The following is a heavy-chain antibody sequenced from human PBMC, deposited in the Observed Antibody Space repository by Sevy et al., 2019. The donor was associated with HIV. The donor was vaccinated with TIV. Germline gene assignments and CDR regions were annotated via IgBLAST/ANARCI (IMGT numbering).Heavy chain of an antibody. D-gene: IGHD1-1*01. J-gene: IGHJ6*02. CDR2: IYPGDSDT. V-gene: IGHV5-51*01. Sequence: GESLKISCKGSGYSFTSYWIDWVRQMPGKGLEWMGIIYPGDSDTRYSPSFQGQVTISADKSISTAYLQWSSLKASDTAMYYCASTTGTTKDYYYGMDVWGQGTTVTVSS. CDR1: GYSFTSYW. CDR3: ASTTGTTKDYYYGMDV.